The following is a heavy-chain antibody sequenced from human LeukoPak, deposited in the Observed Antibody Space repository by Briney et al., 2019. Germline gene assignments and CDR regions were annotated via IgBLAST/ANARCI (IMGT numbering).Heavy chain of an antibody. D-gene: IGHD3-9*01. Sequence: PSETLSLTCTVSSDSISGYSWNWIRQPAGRGLEWIGRMDTGGNTNFIPSLKSRLTMSADTSKNQLSLKLTSVTAADTAVYYCAKERHHFYRESTGFYPTGFYVDNWGRGILVTVSS. CDR3: AKERHHFYRESTGFYPTGFYVDN. CDR2: MDTGGNT. CDR1: SDSISGYS. J-gene: IGHJ4*02. V-gene: IGHV4-4*07.